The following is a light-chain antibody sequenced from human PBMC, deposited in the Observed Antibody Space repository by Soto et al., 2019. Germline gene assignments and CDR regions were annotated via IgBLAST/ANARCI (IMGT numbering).Light chain of an antibody. CDR1: QSVSSTY. CDR3: HQYGISPPVT. Sequence: EILLTQSPGTLSFSPGERATLSCRASQSVSSTYLAWYQQKPGQSPRLLIHGASSRASGIPDRVSGSGSGTAFTLTINRLEPEDFAVYYCHQYGISPPVTFGQGTRLEIK. J-gene: IGKJ5*01. V-gene: IGKV3-20*01. CDR2: GAS.